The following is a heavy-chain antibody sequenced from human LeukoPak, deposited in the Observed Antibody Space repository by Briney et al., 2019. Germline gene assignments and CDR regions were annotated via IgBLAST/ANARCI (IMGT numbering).Heavy chain of an antibody. V-gene: IGHV4-39*01. D-gene: IGHD1-14*01. J-gene: IGHJ6*03. CDR3: ARGRRGSKSSYYYYMDV. CDR1: GGSISSSSYY. Sequence: PSETLSLTCTVSGGSISSSSYYWGWIRQPPGKGLEWIGSIYYSGSTYYNPSLKSRVTISVDTSKNQFSLKLSSVTAADTAVYYCARGRRGSKSSYYYYMDVWGKGTTVTVSS. CDR2: IYYSGST.